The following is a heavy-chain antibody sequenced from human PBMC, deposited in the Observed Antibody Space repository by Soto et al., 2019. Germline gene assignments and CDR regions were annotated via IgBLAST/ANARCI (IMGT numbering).Heavy chain of an antibody. CDR2: IYWDDDK. CDR3: AHVPSLRGVTISRNANWFDP. D-gene: IGHD4-17*01. V-gene: IGHV2-5*02. CDR1: GFSLSTSGVG. J-gene: IGHJ5*02. Sequence: SGPTLVNPTQTLTLTCTFSGFSLSTSGVGVGWIRQPPGKALEWLALIYWDDDKRYSPSLKSRLTITKDTSKNQVVLTMTNMDPVDTATYYCAHVPSLRGVTISRNANWFDPWGQGTLVTVSS.